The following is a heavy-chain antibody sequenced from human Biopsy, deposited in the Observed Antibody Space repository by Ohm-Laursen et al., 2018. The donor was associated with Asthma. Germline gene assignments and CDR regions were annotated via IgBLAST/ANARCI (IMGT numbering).Heavy chain of an antibody. CDR1: GDSFSSYA. J-gene: IGHJ6*02. CDR3: ARGYSGSDRIVYYYSGLEV. V-gene: IGHV1-69*13. CDR2: LIPVLGTP. Sequence: SVKVSCKASGDSFSSYAISWVRQAPGQGLEWMGGLIPVLGTPDHAQMFEGRVTITADESTSTAYMELSSLSSEDTAVYYCARGYSGSDRIVYYYSGLEVWGQGTTVTVS. D-gene: IGHD5-12*01.